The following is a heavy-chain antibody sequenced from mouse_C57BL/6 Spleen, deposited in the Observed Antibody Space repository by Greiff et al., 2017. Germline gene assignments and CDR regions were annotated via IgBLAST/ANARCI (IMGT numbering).Heavy chain of an antibody. CDR3: TTIYYGAMDY. D-gene: IGHD2-1*01. CDR1: GFNIKDDY. CDR2: IDPENGDT. V-gene: IGHV14-4*01. J-gene: IGHJ4*01. Sequence: DVQLQESGAELVRPGASVKLSCTASGFNIKDDYMHWVKQRPEQGLEWIGWIDPENGDTEYASKFQGKATITADTSSNTAYLQLSSLTSEDTAVYYCTTIYYGAMDYWGQGTSVTVSS.